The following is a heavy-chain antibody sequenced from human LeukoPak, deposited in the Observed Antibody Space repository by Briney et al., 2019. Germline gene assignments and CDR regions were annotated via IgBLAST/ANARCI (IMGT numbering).Heavy chain of an antibody. CDR2: ISSSSNYI. V-gene: IGHV3-21*01. D-gene: IGHD3-22*01. Sequence: GGSLRLSCVASGFTLSTYSMNWVRQAPGKGLEWVSSISSSSNYIYYADSVKGRFTISRDNAKNSLYLQMNSLRAADTAVYYCAQNFYDSSGLYFDYWGQGTLVTVSS. J-gene: IGHJ4*02. CDR3: AQNFYDSSGLYFDY. CDR1: GFTLSTYS.